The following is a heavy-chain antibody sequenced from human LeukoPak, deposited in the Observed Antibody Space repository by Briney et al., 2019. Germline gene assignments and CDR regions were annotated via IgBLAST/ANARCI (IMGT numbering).Heavy chain of an antibody. D-gene: IGHD1/OR15-1a*01. CDR1: GGSISGYY. V-gene: IGHV4-59*08. CDR2: IYDTGAT. CDR3: ARLPLIATTRGGFDP. Sequence: KSSETLSLTCTVSGGSISGYYWSWIRQPPGKRLEWIGYIYDTGATNYNPSLKSRFTISIDTSKNQFSLNLSSVTAADTAVYYCARLPLIATTRGGFDPWGQGALVTVSS. J-gene: IGHJ5*02.